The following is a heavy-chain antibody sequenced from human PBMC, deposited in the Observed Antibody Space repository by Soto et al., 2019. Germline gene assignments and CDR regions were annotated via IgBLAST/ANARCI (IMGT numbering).Heavy chain of an antibody. CDR1: GDSISSSNW. CDR2: IYHSGST. V-gene: IGHV4-4*02. D-gene: IGHD3-9*01. Sequence: SETLSLTCAVSGDSISSSNWWSWVRQPPGKGLEWIGEIYHSGSTNYNPSLKSRVTISVDKSKNQFSLKLTSVTAADTAVYYCARKYYDILTAYFQGIDYWGQGTQVTVSS. J-gene: IGHJ4*02. CDR3: ARKYYDILTAYFQGIDY.